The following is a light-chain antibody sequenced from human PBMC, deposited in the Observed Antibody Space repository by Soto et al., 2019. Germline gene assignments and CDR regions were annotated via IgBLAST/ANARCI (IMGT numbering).Light chain of an antibody. V-gene: IGKV3-11*01. Sequence: EIVFTQSPCALSLSTGETATLYCRASQSVSSNFLAWYQQKPGQAPRLLIYVASNRAAGIPARFSGSGSGTDFTLTINSLEPEDFAVYYCQQRSNWPPITLCQGTRLEI. J-gene: IGKJ5*01. CDR3: QQRSNWPPIT. CDR1: QSVSSNF. CDR2: VAS.